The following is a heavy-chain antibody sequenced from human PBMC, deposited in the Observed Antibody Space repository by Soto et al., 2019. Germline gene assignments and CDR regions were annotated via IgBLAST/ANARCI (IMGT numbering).Heavy chain of an antibody. CDR1: GYPFTNYG. CDR3: ARGRMYYYDSGAYPNGRCVFDI. J-gene: IGHJ3*02. CDR2: INANNGNT. Sequence: ASVKVSCKASGYPFTNYGISWLRQAPGQGLEWMGWINANNGNTNYAQKLQGRVTLTTDTSTGTAYMELRSLRSDDTAVYYCARGRMYYYDSGAYPNGRCVFDIWGQGTMVTVSS. D-gene: IGHD3-22*01. V-gene: IGHV1-18*04.